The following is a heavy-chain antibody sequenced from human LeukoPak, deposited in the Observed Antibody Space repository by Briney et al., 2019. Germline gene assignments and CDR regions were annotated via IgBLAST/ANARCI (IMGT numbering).Heavy chain of an antibody. CDR2: IYTSGTI. V-gene: IGHV4-4*07. J-gene: IGHJ4*02. CDR3: ARYTTAMVLYYFDY. Sequence: SETLSLTCTVSGGSISSYYWSWIRQPAGTALEWIGRIYTSGTITYNPSLKSRVTMSVDTSKNQFSLKLSSVTAADTAVYYCARYTTAMVLYYFDYWGQGTLVTVSS. D-gene: IGHD5-18*01. CDR1: GGSISSYY.